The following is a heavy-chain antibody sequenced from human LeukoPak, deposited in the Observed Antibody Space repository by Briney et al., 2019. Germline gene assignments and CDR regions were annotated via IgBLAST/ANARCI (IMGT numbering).Heavy chain of an antibody. CDR1: GYSFTSYW. CDR2: IYPGDSDT. V-gene: IGHV5-51*01. D-gene: IGHD2-2*02. Sequence: GESLKISCKGSGYSFTSYWIGWVRQMPGKGLEWMGIIYPGDSDTRYSPSFQGQVTISADKSISTAYLQWSSLKASDTAMYYCASSLYCSSTSGYKDAFDIWGQGTMVTVSS. CDR3: ASSLYCSSTSGYKDAFDI. J-gene: IGHJ3*02.